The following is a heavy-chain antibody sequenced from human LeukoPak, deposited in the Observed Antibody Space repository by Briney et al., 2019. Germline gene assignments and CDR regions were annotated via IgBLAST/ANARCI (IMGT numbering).Heavy chain of an antibody. CDR2: ITTTSSYI. J-gene: IGHJ6*02. D-gene: IGHD5-12*01. V-gene: IGHV3-21*01. CDR1: GFTFSSYT. CDR3: ARDEATDYYYGMDV. Sequence: TGGSLRLSCAASGFTFSSYTMNWVRQAPGKGLGWVSSITTTSSYIYYADSVKGRFTISRDNAKNSLYPQMNSLRAEDTAVYYCARDEATDYYYGMDVWGQGTTVTVSS.